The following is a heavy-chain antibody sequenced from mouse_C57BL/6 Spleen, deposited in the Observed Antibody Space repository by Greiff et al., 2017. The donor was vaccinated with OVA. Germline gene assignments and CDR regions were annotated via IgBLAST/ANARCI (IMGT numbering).Heavy chain of an antibody. CDR3: TREGCWAMDY. J-gene: IGHJ4*01. CDR2: IDPETGGT. CDR1: GYTFTDYE. Sequence: QVQLQQPGAELVRPGASVTLSCKASGYTFTDYEMHWVKQTPVHGLEWIGAIDPETGGTAYNQKFKGKAILTADKSSSTAYMELRSLTSEDSAVYYCTREGCWAMDYWGQGTSVTVSS. V-gene: IGHV1-15*01.